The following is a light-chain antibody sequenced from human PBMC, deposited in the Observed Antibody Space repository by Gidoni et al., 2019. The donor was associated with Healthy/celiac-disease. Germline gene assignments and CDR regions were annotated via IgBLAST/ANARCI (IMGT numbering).Light chain of an antibody. J-gene: IGKJ3*01. V-gene: IGKV3-15*01. CDR3: QQYNNWPFT. CDR2: GAS. Sequence: EIVMTQSPATLSVSPGERATLSCRASQSVSSNLAWYQQKPGQAPRLLIYGASTRATGIPARFSGSGSGTEFTLTLSSLQSEDFAVYYCQQYNNWPFTFXXXTKVDIK. CDR1: QSVSSN.